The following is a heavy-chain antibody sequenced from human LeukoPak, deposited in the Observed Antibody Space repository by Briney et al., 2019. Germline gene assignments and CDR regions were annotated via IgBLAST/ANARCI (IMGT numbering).Heavy chain of an antibody. D-gene: IGHD6-19*01. V-gene: IGHV3-11*01. CDR1: GFTFSDYY. J-gene: IGHJ4*02. Sequence: GGSLRLSCAASGFTFSDYYISWIRQAPGKGLEWVSDISPSGDIISYADSVKGRFIISRDYAKESLHLQMNSLRVEDSAVYYCARETLAGTFDYWGQGTQVTVSS. CDR2: ISPSGDII. CDR3: ARETLAGTFDY.